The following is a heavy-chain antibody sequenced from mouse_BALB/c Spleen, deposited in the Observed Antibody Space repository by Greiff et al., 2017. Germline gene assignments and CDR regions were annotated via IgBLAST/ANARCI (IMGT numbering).Heavy chain of an antibody. CDR2: IWGGGST. V-gene: IGHV2-6-4*01. J-gene: IGHJ4*01. Sequence: QVQLKESGPGLVAPSQSLSITCTVSGSSLTRYSVYWVRQPPGKGLEWLGMIWGGGSTDYNSALNSRLSISKDNSKSKVFLKMNSQQTDDTAMYSYASNRLSYAMDDWGEGTSVTVSS. D-gene: IGHD3-2*02. CDR1: GSSLTRYS. CDR3: ASNRLSYAMDD.